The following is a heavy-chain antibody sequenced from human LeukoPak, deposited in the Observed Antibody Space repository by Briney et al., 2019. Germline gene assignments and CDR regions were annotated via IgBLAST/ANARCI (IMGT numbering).Heavy chain of an antibody. J-gene: IGHJ6*03. Sequence: GRSLRLSCAASGFTFSSYAMHWVRQAPGKGLEWVAVISYDGSNRYYADSVKGRFTISRDNSKNTLYLQMNSLRAEDTAVYYCARGGLGYCSSTSCFYYYYYMDVWGKGTTVTVSS. V-gene: IGHV3-30*01. D-gene: IGHD2-2*01. CDR3: ARGGLGYCSSTSCFYYYYYMDV. CDR1: GFTFSSYA. CDR2: ISYDGSNR.